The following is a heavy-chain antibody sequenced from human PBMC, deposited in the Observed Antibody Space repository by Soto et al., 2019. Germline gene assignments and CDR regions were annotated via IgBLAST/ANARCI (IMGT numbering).Heavy chain of an antibody. J-gene: IGHJ4*02. CDR1: GFTFSSYW. D-gene: IGHD6-13*01. Sequence: EVQLVESGGGLVQPGGSLRLSCAASGFTFSSYWMSWVRQAPGKGLEWVANIKQDGSEKYYVDSVKGRFTISRDNAKNSLYLQMNSLRAEDTAVYYCARDLGYSSSRGDYWGQGTLVTVSS. V-gene: IGHV3-7*01. CDR3: ARDLGYSSSRGDY. CDR2: IKQDGSEK.